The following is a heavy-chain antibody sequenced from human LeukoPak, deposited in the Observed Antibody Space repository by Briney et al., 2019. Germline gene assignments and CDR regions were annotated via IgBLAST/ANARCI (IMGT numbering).Heavy chain of an antibody. J-gene: IGHJ4*02. CDR2: INNSGST. CDR3: ARGHDSIGWYFDY. D-gene: IGHD6-19*01. CDR1: GGSFSGYH. V-gene: IGHV4-34*01. Sequence: SETLSLTCAVYGGSFSGYHWSWIRQPPGKGLECIGDINNSGSTNYNPSLKRRVTLSLDTSKNQFSLKQSSVTAADTAVYYCARGHDSIGWYFDYWGEGTLVTVSP.